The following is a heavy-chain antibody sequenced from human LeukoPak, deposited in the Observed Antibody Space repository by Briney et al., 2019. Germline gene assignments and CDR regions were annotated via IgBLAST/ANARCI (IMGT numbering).Heavy chain of an antibody. J-gene: IGHJ6*02. CDR2: IDPSGSA. Sequence: SETLSLTCVVSGGSISPYFWSWIRQSPGRGLEWIGYIDPSGSASYNPSLKSRVTIFVDTSKNLFSLILTSVSASDTAIYYCARDHWLFSSKTWYYYGMDVWGQGTTVTVSS. CDR1: GGSISPYF. D-gene: IGHD3-9*01. CDR3: ARDHWLFSSKTWYYYGMDV. V-gene: IGHV4-59*01.